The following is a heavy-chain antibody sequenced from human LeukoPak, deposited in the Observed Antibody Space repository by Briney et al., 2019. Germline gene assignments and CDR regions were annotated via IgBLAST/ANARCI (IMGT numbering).Heavy chain of an antibody. Sequence: SETLSLTCTVSGGSISSSSYYWGWIRQPPGKGLEWIGSIYYSGSTYYNPSLKSRVTISVDTSKNQFSLKLSSVTAADTAVYCCARGVRGVILSWFDPWGQGTLVTVSS. CDR1: GGSISSSSYY. J-gene: IGHJ5*02. V-gene: IGHV4-39*01. CDR3: ARGVRGVILSWFDP. D-gene: IGHD3-10*01. CDR2: IYYSGST.